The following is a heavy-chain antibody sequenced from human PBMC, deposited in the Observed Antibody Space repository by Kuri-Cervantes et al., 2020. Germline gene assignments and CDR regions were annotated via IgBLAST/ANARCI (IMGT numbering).Heavy chain of an antibody. Sequence: GESLKISCAASGFTVSSNYMSWVRQAPGKGLEWVSVIYSGGSTYYADSVKGRFTISRDNSKNTLYLQMNSLRAEDTAVYYCAKDGEYYYDSSGYYFSYWGQGTLVTVSS. J-gene: IGHJ4*02. D-gene: IGHD3-22*01. CDR3: AKDGEYYYDSSGYYFSY. V-gene: IGHV3-66*01. CDR1: GFTVSSNY. CDR2: IYSGGST.